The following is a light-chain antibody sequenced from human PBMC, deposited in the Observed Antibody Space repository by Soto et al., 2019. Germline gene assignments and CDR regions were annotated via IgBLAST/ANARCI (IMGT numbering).Light chain of an antibody. CDR2: GAS. V-gene: IGKV3-20*01. Sequence: EIVLTQSPGTLSLSPGERATLSCRASPSVSSSYLAWYQQKPGQAPMLLIYGASSSAAGIPDRFSGSGSGTDFTLTISRLEPEDFAVYYCQQYGRSPPWTFGQGTKVEIK. J-gene: IGKJ1*01. CDR1: PSVSSSY. CDR3: QQYGRSPPWT.